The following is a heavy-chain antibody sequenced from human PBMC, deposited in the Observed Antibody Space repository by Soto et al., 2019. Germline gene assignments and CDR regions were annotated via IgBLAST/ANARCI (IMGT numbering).Heavy chain of an antibody. V-gene: IGHV3-23*01. CDR2: ISGSGGST. Sequence: EVQLLESGGGLVQPGGSLRLSCAASGFTFSSYAMSWVRQAPGKGLEWVSAISGSGGSTYYADSVKGRFTISRDNSKNTLYLQMNSLRAEDTAVYYCAKGYGDYPPHTYYFDYWGQGTLVTVSS. CDR1: GFTFSSYA. CDR3: AKGYGDYPPHTYYFDY. J-gene: IGHJ4*02. D-gene: IGHD4-17*01.